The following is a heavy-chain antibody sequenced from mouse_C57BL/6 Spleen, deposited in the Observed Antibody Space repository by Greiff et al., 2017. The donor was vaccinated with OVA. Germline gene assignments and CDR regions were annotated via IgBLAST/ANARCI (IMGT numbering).Heavy chain of an antibody. V-gene: IGHV1-81*01. D-gene: IGHD1-1*01. CDR1: GYTFTSYG. CDR3: ARGCYGSSYWAMDY. CDR2: IYPRSGNT. J-gene: IGHJ4*01. Sequence: QVQLKESGAELARPGASVKLSCKASGYTFTSYGISWVKQRTGQGLEWIGEIYPRSGNTYYNEKFKGKATLTADKSSSTAYMELRSLTSEDSAVYFCARGCYGSSYWAMDYWGQGTSVTVSS.